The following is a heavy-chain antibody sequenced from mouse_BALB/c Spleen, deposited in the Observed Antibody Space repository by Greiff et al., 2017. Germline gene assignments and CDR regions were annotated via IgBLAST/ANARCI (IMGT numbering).Heavy chain of an antibody. D-gene: IGHD2-4*01. CDR3: ARSNDYDEGWFAY. CDR2: ISYSGST. J-gene: IGHJ3*01. CDR1: GDSITSGY. V-gene: IGHV3-8*02. Sequence: EVHLVESGPSLVKPSQTLSLTCSVTGDSITSGYWNWIRKFPGNKLEYMGYISYSGSTYYNPSLKSRISITRDTSKNQYYLQLNSVTTEDTATYYCARSNDYDEGWFAYWGQGTLVTVSA.